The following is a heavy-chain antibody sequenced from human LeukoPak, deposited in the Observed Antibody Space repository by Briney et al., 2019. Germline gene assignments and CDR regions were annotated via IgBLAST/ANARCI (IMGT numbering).Heavy chain of an antibody. CDR2: IRTKAHTYAT. Sequence: GGSLRLSCAASGFTFSGSAMHWVRQSSGKGLEWVGRIRTKAHTYATTYGESMKGRFTISRDDSKDTAHLQMNSLKTEDTAVYYCTTHVMGYDITGAFDHWGQGTLVTVSS. V-gene: IGHV3-73*01. J-gene: IGHJ4*02. D-gene: IGHD3-22*01. CDR1: GFTFSGSA. CDR3: TTHVMGYDITGAFDH.